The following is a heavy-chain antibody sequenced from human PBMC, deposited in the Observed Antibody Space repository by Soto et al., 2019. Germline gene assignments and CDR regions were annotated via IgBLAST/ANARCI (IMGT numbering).Heavy chain of an antibody. J-gene: IGHJ6*02. Sequence: GSLRLSCAASGFTFSSYAMHWVRQAPGKGLEWVAVISYDGSKKYYADSVKGRFTISRDNSKNTLYLQMNSLRAEDTALYYCAKDILEWAKAPLRGMDVWGQGTTVTVSS. CDR1: GFTFSSYA. CDR3: AKDILEWAKAPLRGMDV. D-gene: IGHD3-3*01. V-gene: IGHV3-30-3*01. CDR2: ISYDGSKK.